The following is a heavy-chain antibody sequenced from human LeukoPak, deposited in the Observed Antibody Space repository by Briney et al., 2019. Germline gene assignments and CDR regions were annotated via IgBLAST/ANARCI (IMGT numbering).Heavy chain of an antibody. J-gene: IGHJ4*02. Sequence: PGGSLRLSCAASGFTFTRFGMSWVRQAPGKGLEYVSAISSNGGGTYYANSVKGRFTISRDNSKNTLYLQVGSLRVEDMGVYYCATIKEGYSYGGYFDYWGQGTLVTVSS. D-gene: IGHD5-18*01. CDR1: GFTFTRFG. CDR2: ISSNGGGT. V-gene: IGHV3-64*01. CDR3: ATIKEGYSYGGYFDY.